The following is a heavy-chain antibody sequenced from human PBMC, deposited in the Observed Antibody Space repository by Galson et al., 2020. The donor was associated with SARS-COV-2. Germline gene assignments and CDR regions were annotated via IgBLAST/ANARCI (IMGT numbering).Heavy chain of an antibody. CDR1: GYTFTDYY. CDR3: ARPTRDEPILMLTFGGLIASSYYFDY. J-gene: IGHJ4*02. CDR2: INPKNGGA. Sequence: ASVKVSCKASGYTFTDYYMHWVRQAPGQGLEWMGWINPKNGGAKYAQKFQGRVTMTRDTSINTAYMELSRLRSDDTAVYYCARPTRDEPILMLTFGGLIASSYYFDYWGQGTLVTVSS. D-gene: IGHD3-16*02. V-gene: IGHV1-2*02.